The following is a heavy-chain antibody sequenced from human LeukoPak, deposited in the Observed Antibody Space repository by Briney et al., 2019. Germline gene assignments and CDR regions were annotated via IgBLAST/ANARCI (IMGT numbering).Heavy chain of an antibody. J-gene: IGHJ5*02. Sequence: PGGSLRLSCAASGFNFSSYAMSWVRQAPGKGLEWVSAISGSGGSTYYADSVKGRFTISRDNSKNTLYLQMNSLRAEDTAVYYCASRLWSGSRDTFDHWGQGTLVTVSS. CDR3: ASRLWSGSRDTFDH. V-gene: IGHV3-23*01. CDR2: ISGSGGST. D-gene: IGHD3-3*01. CDR1: GFNFSSYA.